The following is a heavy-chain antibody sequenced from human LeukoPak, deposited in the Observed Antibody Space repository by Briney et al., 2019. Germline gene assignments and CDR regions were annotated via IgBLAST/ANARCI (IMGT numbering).Heavy chain of an antibody. CDR2: ISYDGSNK. J-gene: IGHJ4*02. CDR1: GFTFSTYS. CDR3: AKETRPPVRYYYDSSGYSEVFDY. Sequence: GGSLRLSCAGSGFTFSTYSMNWVRQAPGKGLEWVAVISYDGSNKYYADSVKGRFTISRDNSKNTLYLQMNSLRAEDTAVYYCAKETRPPVRYYYDSSGYSEVFDYWGQGTLVTVSS. D-gene: IGHD3-22*01. V-gene: IGHV3-30*18.